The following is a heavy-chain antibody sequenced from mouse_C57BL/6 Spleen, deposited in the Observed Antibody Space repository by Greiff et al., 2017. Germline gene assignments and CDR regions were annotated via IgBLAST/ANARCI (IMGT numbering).Heavy chain of an antibody. J-gene: IGHJ4*01. CDR3: ARKLDYYGSSYDYYAMDY. CDR2: IWSGGST. Sequence: QVQLKESGPGLVQPSQSLSITCTVSGFSLTSYGVHWVRQSPGKGLEWLGVIWSGGSTDYNAAFISRLSISKDNSKSQVFFKMNSLKADDTAIYYCARKLDYYGSSYDYYAMDYWGQGTSVTVSS. V-gene: IGHV2-2*01. D-gene: IGHD1-1*01. CDR1: GFSLTSYG.